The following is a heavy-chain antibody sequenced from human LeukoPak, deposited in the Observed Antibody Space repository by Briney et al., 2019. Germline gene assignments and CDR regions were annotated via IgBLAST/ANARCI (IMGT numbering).Heavy chain of an antibody. D-gene: IGHD3-10*01. CDR2: INHSGTT. V-gene: IGHV4-34*01. J-gene: IGHJ5*02. Sequence: SGTLSLTCAVYGGSFSGYYWSWIRQPPGKGLEWIGEINHSGTTNYNPSLKSRVTISVDTSKNQFSLKLSSVTAADTAVYYCAGDSTNWFDPWGQGTLVTVSS. CDR3: AGDSTNWFDP. CDR1: GGSFSGYY.